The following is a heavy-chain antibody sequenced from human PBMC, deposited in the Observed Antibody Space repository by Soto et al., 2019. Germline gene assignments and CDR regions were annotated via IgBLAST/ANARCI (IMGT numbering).Heavy chain of an antibody. V-gene: IGHV5-51*01. J-gene: IGHJ4*02. Sequence: GGSLRLSCATSGFTFHDHGMSWVRQAPGKGLEWMAIINPGDSESRYSPSFQGQVTISVDKSISTAYLQWSSLKASDTAMYYCARPHNNYAADWGQGTLVTVSS. CDR2: INPGDSES. CDR1: GFTFHDHG. D-gene: IGHD4-4*01. CDR3: ARPHNNYAAD.